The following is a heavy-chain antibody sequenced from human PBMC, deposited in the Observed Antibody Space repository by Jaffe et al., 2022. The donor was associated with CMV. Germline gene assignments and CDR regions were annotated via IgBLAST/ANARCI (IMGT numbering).Heavy chain of an antibody. V-gene: IGHV4-34*01. CDR3: ARGRDYYGSGSFKYYYYYYMDV. Sequence: QVQLQQWGAGLLKPSETLSLTCAVYGGSFSGYYWSWIRQPPGKGLEWIGEINHSGSTNYNPSLKSRVTISVDTSKNQFSLKLSSVTAADTAVYYCARGRDYYGSGSFKYYYYYYMDVWGKGTTVTVSS. D-gene: IGHD3-10*01. CDR1: GGSFSGYY. J-gene: IGHJ6*03. CDR2: INHSGST.